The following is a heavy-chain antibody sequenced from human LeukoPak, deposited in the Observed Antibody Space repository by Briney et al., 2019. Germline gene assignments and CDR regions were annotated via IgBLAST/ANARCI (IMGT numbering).Heavy chain of an antibody. J-gene: IGHJ4*02. D-gene: IGHD4-23*01. CDR3: ARANYGGKGSFDY. Sequence: GGSLRLSCVASDMTFSNYRMNWVRQAPGKGLEWVSSISSSSSYIYYADSVKGRFTISRDNAKNSLYLQMNSLRAEDTAVYYCARANYGGKGSFDYWGQGTLVTVSS. CDR1: DMTFSNYR. V-gene: IGHV3-21*01. CDR2: ISSSSSYI.